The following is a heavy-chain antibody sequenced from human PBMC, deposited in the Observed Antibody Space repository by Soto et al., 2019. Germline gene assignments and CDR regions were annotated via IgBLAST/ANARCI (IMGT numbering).Heavy chain of an antibody. J-gene: IGHJ6*02. CDR2: INPSGGIT. Sequence: QVRLVQSGAEVKKPGASVKVSCKASGYTLTSYYLHWVRQAPGQGPEWMGIINPSGGITNDAQKFQDRVTMTSDTSTSTVYMELSSLRSEDTAVYYCARGISTTRYYYYYGMDVWGQGTTVTVSS. CDR1: GYTLTSYY. D-gene: IGHD2-2*01. V-gene: IGHV1-46*01. CDR3: ARGISTTRYYYYYGMDV.